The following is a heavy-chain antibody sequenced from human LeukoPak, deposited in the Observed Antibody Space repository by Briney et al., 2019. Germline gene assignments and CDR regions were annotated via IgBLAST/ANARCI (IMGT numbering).Heavy chain of an antibody. D-gene: IGHD5-24*01. CDR2: INTHGDTA. CDR3: VRDNAYTFDY. J-gene: IGHJ4*01. V-gene: IGHV3-74*01. CDR1: GFKFNSYW. Sequence: GGSLRLSCIVSGFKFNSYWMNWVRQVPGKGLVWVAHINTHGDTANYADSVKGRFTISRDNAKSTLYLQMNSLRAEDTAIYYCVRDNAYTFDYWGHGTLVTVSS.